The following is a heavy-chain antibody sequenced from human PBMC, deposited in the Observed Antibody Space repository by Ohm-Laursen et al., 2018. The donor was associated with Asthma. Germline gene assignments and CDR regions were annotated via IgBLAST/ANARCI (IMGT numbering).Heavy chain of an antibody. D-gene: IGHD3-16*02. V-gene: IGHV1-69*01. CDR1: GGTLGTSV. J-gene: IGHJ6*02. CDR3: ARDYLGGMDV. CDR2: INSVFGTS. Sequence: SVKVSCKSLGGTLGTSVIGWVRQAPGQGLEWLGGINSVFGTSSYAQKFHDRFTITADESTSTVYMTLSSLISEDTAVYYCARDYLGGMDVSGQGTTVAV.